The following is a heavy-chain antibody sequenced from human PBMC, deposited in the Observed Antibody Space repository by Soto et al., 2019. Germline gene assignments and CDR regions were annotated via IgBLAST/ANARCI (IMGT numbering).Heavy chain of an antibody. V-gene: IGHV1-8*01. Sequence: QVQLVQSGAEVKKPGASVKVSCKASGYTFTSYDINWVRQATGQGLEWMGWMNPNSGNTGYAQKFQGRVTMTRNTSITTSYMGLSRLGSEDTAVYYCAGDVVGTARDWGPGTLVTVSS. D-gene: IGHD5-18*01. CDR3: AGDVVGTARD. CDR2: MNPNSGNT. CDR1: GYTFTSYD. J-gene: IGHJ4*02.